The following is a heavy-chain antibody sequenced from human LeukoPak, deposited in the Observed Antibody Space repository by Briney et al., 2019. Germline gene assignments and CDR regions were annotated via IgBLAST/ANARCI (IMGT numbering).Heavy chain of an antibody. J-gene: IGHJ5*02. Sequence: SETLSLTCAVYGGSFSGYYWSWIRQPPGKGLEWIGSVYHTGSTYYNPSLKSRVTISADMSKNQFSLKLSSVTAADTAVYYCVRESSSSTYNWFDPWGQGTLVTVSS. V-gene: IGHV4-34*01. CDR1: GGSFSGYY. D-gene: IGHD6-6*01. CDR3: VRESSSSTYNWFDP. CDR2: VYHTGST.